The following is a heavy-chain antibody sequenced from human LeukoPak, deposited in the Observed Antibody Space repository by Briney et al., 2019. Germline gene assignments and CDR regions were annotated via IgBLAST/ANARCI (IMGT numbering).Heavy chain of an antibody. CDR2: IKHDGSAN. CDR1: GFTFSSYW. V-gene: IGHV3-7*03. Sequence: GGSLRLSCAASGFTFSSYWMQWVSQAPGKGLEWVANIKHDGSANYYVDSVKGRFSISRDNVRNSLYLQMNSLRAGDTAVYYCARGDPDNRGQGTLVTVSS. CDR3: ARGDPDN. J-gene: IGHJ4*02. D-gene: IGHD2-21*02.